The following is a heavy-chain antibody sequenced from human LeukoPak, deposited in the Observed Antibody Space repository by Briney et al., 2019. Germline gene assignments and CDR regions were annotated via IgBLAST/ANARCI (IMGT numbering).Heavy chain of an antibody. D-gene: IGHD3-3*02. J-gene: IGHJ4*02. CDR3: AIALPPSINTPWK. CDR1: GFTFSSYW. V-gene: IGHV3-74*01. CDR2: ISSDGSST. Sequence: PGGSLRLSCAASGFTFSSYWMHWVRQAPGKGLVWVSRISSDGSSTSYADSVEGRFTISRDNAKNTLYLQMNSLRAEDTAVYYCAIALPPSINTPWKWGQRTLITVSS.